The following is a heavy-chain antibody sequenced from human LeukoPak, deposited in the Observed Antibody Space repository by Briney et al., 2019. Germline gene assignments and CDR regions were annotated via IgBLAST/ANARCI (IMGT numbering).Heavy chain of an antibody. CDR1: GGSISNSNYY. D-gene: IGHD2-21*01. V-gene: IGHV4-39*01. CDR3: ARTILPRWWFDP. J-gene: IGHJ5*02. CDR2: IYYSGNA. Sequence: SETLSLTCTVSGGSISNSNYYWGWFRQSPGKGLEWIGSIYYSGNAYYNPSLMGRVTISVDTSENQFSLILSSVTAADTAVYYCARTILPRWWFDPWGQGTLVTVSS.